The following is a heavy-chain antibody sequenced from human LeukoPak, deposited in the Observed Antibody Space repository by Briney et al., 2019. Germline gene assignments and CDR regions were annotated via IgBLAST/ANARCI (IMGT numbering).Heavy chain of an antibody. CDR3: ARGVYYGSGSYSDY. Sequence: ASVKVSCKASGYTFTGYYMHWVRQAPGQGLEWMGWIDPNSGGTNYAQKFQGRATMTRDTSISTAYMELSRLRSDDTAVYYCARGVYYGSGSYSDYWGQGTLVTVSS. CDR2: IDPNSGGT. V-gene: IGHV1-2*02. J-gene: IGHJ4*02. D-gene: IGHD3-10*01. CDR1: GYTFTGYY.